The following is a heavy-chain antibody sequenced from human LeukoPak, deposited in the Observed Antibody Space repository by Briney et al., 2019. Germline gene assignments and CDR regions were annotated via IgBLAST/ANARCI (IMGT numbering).Heavy chain of an antibody. J-gene: IGHJ4*02. V-gene: IGHV4-59*08. CDR3: ARHKEENGAYRPNDY. CDR1: GGSISSFY. D-gene: IGHD1-1*01. Sequence: PSETLSLTCTVSGGSISSFYWSWIRQPPGKGLEWIGFIYYTGSTDYNPSLKSRVTMSVDTSKNQFSLKLSSVTAADTAVYYCARHKEENGAYRPNDYWGQGTLVTVSS. CDR2: IYYTGST.